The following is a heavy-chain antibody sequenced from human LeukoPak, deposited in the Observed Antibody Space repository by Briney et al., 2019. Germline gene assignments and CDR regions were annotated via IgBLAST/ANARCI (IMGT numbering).Heavy chain of an antibody. J-gene: IGHJ4*02. CDR1: GYTFTSYD. V-gene: IGHV1-8*01. CDR2: MNPNSGNT. Sequence: ASVKVSCKASGYTFTSYDINWVRQATGQGLEWMGWMNPNSGNTGYAQKFQGRVTMTRNTSISTAYMELSSLRSEDTAVYYCARARGDFWSGYYDYWGQGTLVTVSS. D-gene: IGHD3-3*01. CDR3: ARARGDFWSGYYDY.